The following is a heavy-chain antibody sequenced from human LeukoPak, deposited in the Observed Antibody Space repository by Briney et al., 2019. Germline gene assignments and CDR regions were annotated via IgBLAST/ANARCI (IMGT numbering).Heavy chain of an antibody. Sequence: GGSLRLSCAASGFTFSSYGMHWVPQAPGKGLEWVAVISYDGSNKYYADSVKGRFTISRDNSKNTLYLQMNSLRAEDTAVYYCAKDQRSSGWTGAFDIWGQGTMVTVSS. CDR1: GFTFSSYG. J-gene: IGHJ3*02. V-gene: IGHV3-30*18. CDR3: AKDQRSSGWTGAFDI. D-gene: IGHD6-19*01. CDR2: ISYDGSNK.